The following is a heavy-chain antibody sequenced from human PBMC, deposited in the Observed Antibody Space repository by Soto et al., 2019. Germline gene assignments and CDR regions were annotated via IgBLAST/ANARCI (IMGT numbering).Heavy chain of an antibody. Sequence: ETLSLTCAVSGGSITSTHWWTWVRQPPGKGLEWIGEIYHSGSANYNPSLKSRVTISVDKSRNHFSLGLSSVTAADTAVYYCARGVDYGDPNFDSWGQGTLVTVSS. J-gene: IGHJ4*02. D-gene: IGHD4-17*01. CDR1: GGSITSTHW. V-gene: IGHV4-4*02. CDR2: IYHSGSA. CDR3: ARGVDYGDPNFDS.